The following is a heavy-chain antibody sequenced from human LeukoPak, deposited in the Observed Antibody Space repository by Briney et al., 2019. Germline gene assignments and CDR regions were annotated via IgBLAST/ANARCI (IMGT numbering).Heavy chain of an antibody. CDR3: VRDQVGSSGSIGFDY. V-gene: IGHV4-30-2*01. J-gene: IGHJ4*02. CDR1: GGSISSGGYS. D-gene: IGHD2-2*01. CDR2: IYHSGST. Sequence: SETLSLTCAVSGGSISSGGYSWSWIRQPPGKGLEWIGYIYHSGSTYYNLSLKSRVTISVDRSKNQFSLKLNSVTAADTAVYYCVRDQVGSSGSIGFDYWGQGTLVTVSS.